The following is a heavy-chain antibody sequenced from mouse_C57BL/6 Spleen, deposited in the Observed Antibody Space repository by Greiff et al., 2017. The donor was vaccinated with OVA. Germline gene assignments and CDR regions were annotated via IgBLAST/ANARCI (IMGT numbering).Heavy chain of an antibody. CDR3: ARMDDYDPYYFDY. Sequence: EVQLQQSGPELVKPGASVKISCKASGYTFTDYYMNWVKQSHGKSLEWIGDINPNNGGTSYNQKFKGKATLTVDKSSSTAYMELRSLTSEDSAVYYCARMDDYDPYYFDYWGQGTTLTVSS. V-gene: IGHV1-26*01. CDR1: GYTFTDYY. D-gene: IGHD2-4*01. J-gene: IGHJ2*01. CDR2: INPNNGGT.